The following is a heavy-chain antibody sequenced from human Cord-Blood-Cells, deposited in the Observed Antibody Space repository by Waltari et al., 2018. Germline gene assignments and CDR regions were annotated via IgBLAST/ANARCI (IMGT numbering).Heavy chain of an antibody. J-gene: IGHJ4*02. CDR1: GYTLTEFS. D-gene: IGHD4-4*01. CDR2: FDPEDGET. CDR3: ATSSHDYSNYYFDY. V-gene: IGHV1-24*01. Sequence: QVQLAQSGAEVKKPGASVKVSCKVSGYTLTEFSMHWVHQAPGKGLEWMGGFDPEDGETNYAQKFQGRVTMTEDTSTDTAYMELSSLRSEDTAVYYCATSSHDYSNYYFDYWGQGTLVTVSS.